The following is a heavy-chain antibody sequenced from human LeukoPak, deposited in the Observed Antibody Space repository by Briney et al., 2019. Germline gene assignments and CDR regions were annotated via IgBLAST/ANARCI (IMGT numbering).Heavy chain of an antibody. CDR2: ITSSSDII. V-gene: IGHV3-48*04. CDR3: AKGGFGELLISSGFDY. CDR1: GFTFSDYS. Sequence: GGSLRLSCAASGFTFSDYSMEWVRQAPGKGLEWLSYITSSSDIIYYADSVKGRFTISRDNAKNSLYLQMNSLRAEDTALYYCAKGGFGELLISSGFDYWGQGTLVTVSS. J-gene: IGHJ4*02. D-gene: IGHD3-10*01.